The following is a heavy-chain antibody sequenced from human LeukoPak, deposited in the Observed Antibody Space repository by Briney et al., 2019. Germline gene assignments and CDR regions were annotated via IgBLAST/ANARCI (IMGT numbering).Heavy chain of an antibody. CDR1: GFTFSDHY. Sequence: GGSLRLSCAASGFTFSDHYMDWVRQAPGKGLEWVGRIRNKANIYTTEYAASVKGRVTISRDDSKNSLYLQMNSLKTEDTAVYYCARGYGSGSYSSFDYWGQGTLVTVSS. CDR3: ARGYGSGSYSSFDY. CDR2: IRNKANIYTT. D-gene: IGHD3-10*01. V-gene: IGHV3-72*01. J-gene: IGHJ4*02.